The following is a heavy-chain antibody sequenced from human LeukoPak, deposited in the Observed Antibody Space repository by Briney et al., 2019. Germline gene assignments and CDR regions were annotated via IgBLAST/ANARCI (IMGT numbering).Heavy chain of an antibody. J-gene: IGHJ6*03. CDR2: IRSKAYGGTT. D-gene: IGHD5-12*01. V-gene: IGHV3-49*04. Sequence: PGGSLRLSCTASGFTFGDYAMSWVRQAPGKGLEWVGFIRSKAYGGTTEYAASVKGRFTISRDDSKSIAYLQMNSLKTEDTAVYYCTRAVDDSGYDFDYYYYYMDVWGKGTTVTISS. CDR3: TRAVDDSGYDFDYYYYYMDV. CDR1: GFTFGDYA.